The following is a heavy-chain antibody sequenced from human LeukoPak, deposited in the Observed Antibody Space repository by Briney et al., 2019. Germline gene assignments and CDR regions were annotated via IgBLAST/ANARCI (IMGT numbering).Heavy chain of an antibody. D-gene: IGHD1-26*01. CDR3: ARGAGSGSYLGAFDI. V-gene: IGHV3-20*01. J-gene: IGHJ3*02. CDR1: GFTFSSYS. Sequence: GGSLRLSCAASGFTFSSYSMNWVRQAPGKGLEWVSGINWNGGSTGYADSVKGRFTISRDNAKNSLYLQMNSLRAEDTALYHCARGAGSGSYLGAFDIWGQGTMVTVSS. CDR2: INWNGGST.